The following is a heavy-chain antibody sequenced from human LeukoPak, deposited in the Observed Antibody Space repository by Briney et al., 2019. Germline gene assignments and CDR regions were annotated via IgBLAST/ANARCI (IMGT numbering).Heavy chain of an antibody. CDR2: MNPNNGNT. D-gene: IGHD2-21*01. Sequence: VASVTVSCKASGYTFTTYDINWVRQATGQGLEWMGWMNPNNGNTGYAQKFQGRVTIAMNTSISTAYMELSSLRSEDTAVYYCARVGCGGDCYSFSYYYYYMDVWDKGTTVTVSS. V-gene: IGHV1-8*03. CDR3: ARVGCGGDCYSFSYYYYYMDV. J-gene: IGHJ6*03. CDR1: GYTFTTYD.